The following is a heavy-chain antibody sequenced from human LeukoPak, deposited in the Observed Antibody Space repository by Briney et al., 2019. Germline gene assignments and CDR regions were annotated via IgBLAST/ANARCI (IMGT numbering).Heavy chain of an antibody. V-gene: IGHV4-4*07. J-gene: IGHJ4*02. D-gene: IGHD4/OR15-4a*01. Sequence: SETLSLTCTVSGASISSSDYWSWVRQPAGKGLEWIGRIYTGGMTNYSLSPRRRVTISLDTSKNQFSLMPTSVTAADTAVYYCARDPSGYGGHFDYWGQGTLITVSS. CDR3: ARDPSGYGGHFDY. CDR1: GASISSSDY. CDR2: IYTGGMT.